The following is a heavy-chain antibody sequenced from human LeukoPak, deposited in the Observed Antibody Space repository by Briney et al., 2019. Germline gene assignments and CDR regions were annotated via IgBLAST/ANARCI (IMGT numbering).Heavy chain of an antibody. J-gene: IGHJ4*02. V-gene: IGHV3-33*01. Sequence: GRSLRLSCAASGFTFRSYGMHWVRQAPGKGLEWVALIWYDGSKKYYADSVKGRFTISRDNSKNTLYLQMNSLRAEDTAVYYCAREVSEGFDFWGQGTLVTVSS. CDR1: GFTFRSYG. D-gene: IGHD3-22*01. CDR2: IWYDGSKK. CDR3: AREVSEGFDF.